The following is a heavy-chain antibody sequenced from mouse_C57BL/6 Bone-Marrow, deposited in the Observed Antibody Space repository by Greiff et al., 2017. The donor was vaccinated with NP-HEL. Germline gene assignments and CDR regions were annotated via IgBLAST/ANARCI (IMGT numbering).Heavy chain of an antibody. Sequence: EVNVVESGGGLVQPGGSMKLSCVASGFTFSNYWMNWVRQSPEKGLEWVAQIRLKSDNYATHYAESVKGRFTISRDDSKSSVYLQMNNLRAEDTGIYYCTGGGYYYFDSWGQGTTLTVSS. CDR3: TGGGYYYFDS. V-gene: IGHV6-3*01. D-gene: IGHD2-3*01. CDR2: IRLKSDNYAT. CDR1: GFTFSNYW. J-gene: IGHJ2*01.